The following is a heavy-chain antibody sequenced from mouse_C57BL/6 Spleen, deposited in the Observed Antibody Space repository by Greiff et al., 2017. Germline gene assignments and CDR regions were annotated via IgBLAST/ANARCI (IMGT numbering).Heavy chain of an antibody. J-gene: IGHJ3*01. V-gene: IGHV1-5*01. CDR3: TREEYYYGSSPFAY. CDR1: GYTFTSYW. CDR2: IYPGNSDT. D-gene: IGHD1-1*01. Sequence: VQLQQSGTVLARPGASVKMSCKTSGYTFTSYWMHWVKQRPGQGLEWIGAIYPGNSDTSYNQKFKGKAKLTAVTSASTAYMELSSLTNEDSAVYYCTREEYYYGSSPFAYWGQGTLVTVSA.